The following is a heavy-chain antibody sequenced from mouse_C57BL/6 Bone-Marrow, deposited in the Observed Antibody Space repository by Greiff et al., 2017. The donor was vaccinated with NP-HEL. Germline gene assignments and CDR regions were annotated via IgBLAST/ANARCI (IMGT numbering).Heavy chain of an antibody. J-gene: IGHJ1*03. CDR2: INPSSGYT. CDR3: ARVYDYGYFDV. Sequence: QVQLKESGAELARPGASVKMSCKASGYTFTSYTMHWVKQRPGQGLEWIGYINPSSGYTKYNQKFKDKATLTADKSSSTAYMQLSSLTSEDSAVYYCARVYDYGYFDVWGTGTTVTVSS. D-gene: IGHD2-4*01. CDR1: GYTFTSYT. V-gene: IGHV1-4*01.